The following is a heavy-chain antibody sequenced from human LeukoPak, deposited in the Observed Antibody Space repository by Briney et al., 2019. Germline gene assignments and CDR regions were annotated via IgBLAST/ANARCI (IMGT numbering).Heavy chain of an antibody. J-gene: IGHJ3*02. CDR3: ARVSTTDDAFDI. V-gene: IGHV4-59*12. Sequence: SETLSLTCTVSGGSISSYYWSWIRQPPGKGLEWIGYIYYSGSTNYNPSLKSRVTISVDKSKNQFSLKLSSVTAADTAVYYCARVSTTDDAFDIWGQGTMVTVSS. CDR2: IYYSGST. D-gene: IGHD1-1*01. CDR1: GGSISSYY.